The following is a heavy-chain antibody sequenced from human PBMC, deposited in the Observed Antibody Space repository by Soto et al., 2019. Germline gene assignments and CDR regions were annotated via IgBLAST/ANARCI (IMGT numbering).Heavy chain of an antibody. CDR3: ARGGGSPDY. CDR1: GGSISSYY. D-gene: IGHD1-26*01. V-gene: IGHV4-59*08. J-gene: IGHJ4*02. Sequence: QVQLQESGPGLVKPSETLSLTCTVSGGSISSYYWSWIRQPPGKGLEWIGYIYYSGSTNYNPSLTGRVTISVDTSKNQFSLKLTSVTAADTDVYYCARGGGSPDYWGQGTLVTVSS. CDR2: IYYSGST.